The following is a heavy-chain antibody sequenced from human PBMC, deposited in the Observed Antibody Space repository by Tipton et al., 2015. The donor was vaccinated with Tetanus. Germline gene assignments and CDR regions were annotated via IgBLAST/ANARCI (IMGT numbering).Heavy chain of an antibody. CDR2: IYYSGST. V-gene: IGHV4-39*07. D-gene: IGHD6-19*01. J-gene: IGHJ4*02. CDR3: ARGNGSTLHY. CDR1: GGSISSYY. Sequence: TLSLTCTVSGGSISSYYWGWIRQPPGKGLEWIGSIYYSGSTYYNPSLKSRVTISVDTSKNQFSLNLSSVTAADTAVYYCARGNGSTLHYWGQGTLVTVSS.